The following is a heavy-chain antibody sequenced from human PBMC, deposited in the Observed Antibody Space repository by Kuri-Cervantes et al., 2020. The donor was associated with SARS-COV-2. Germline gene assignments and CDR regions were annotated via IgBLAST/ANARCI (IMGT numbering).Heavy chain of an antibody. D-gene: IGHD3-10*01. J-gene: IGHJ6*03. CDR3: ARGTANYYMDV. CDR1: GFTVSSNY. V-gene: IGHV3-33*08. Sequence: GESLKISCAASGFTVSSNYMSWVRQAPGKGLEWVAVIWYDGKKEYYAGLVKGRFTISRDNSRNTVLLQMNILRAEDTAIYYCARGTANYYMDVWGTGTTVTVSS. CDR2: IWYDGKKE.